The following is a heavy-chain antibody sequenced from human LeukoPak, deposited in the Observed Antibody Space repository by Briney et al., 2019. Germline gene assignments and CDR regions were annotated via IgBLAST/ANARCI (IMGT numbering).Heavy chain of an antibody. CDR1: GFTFSSYA. Sequence: QPGRSLRLSCAASGFTFSSYAMSWVRQAPGKGLEWVSAISGSGGSTYYADSVKGRFTISRDNSKNTLYLQMNSLRAEDTAVYYCANTYCTNGVCYRSLDYWGQGTLVTVSS. CDR2: ISGSGGST. D-gene: IGHD2-8*01. J-gene: IGHJ4*02. CDR3: ANTYCTNGVCYRSLDY. V-gene: IGHV3-23*01.